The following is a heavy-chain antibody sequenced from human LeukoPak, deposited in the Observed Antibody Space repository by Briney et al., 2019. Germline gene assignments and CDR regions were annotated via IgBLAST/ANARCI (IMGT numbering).Heavy chain of an antibody. J-gene: IGHJ4*02. V-gene: IGHV4-4*07. CDR3: ARENGDYDY. CDR2: IYLSDNT. D-gene: IGHD4-17*01. Sequence: SETLSLTCSVSGDSIINYYWMWIRQPAGKGLEWIGRIYLSDNTNYNSPSLRSRVTISVDTSKNQFSLKLSSVTAADTAVYYCARENGDYDYWGQGTLVTVSS. CDR1: GDSIINYY.